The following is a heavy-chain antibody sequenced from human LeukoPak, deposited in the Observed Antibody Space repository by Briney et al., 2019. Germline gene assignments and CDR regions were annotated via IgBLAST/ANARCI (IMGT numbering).Heavy chain of an antibody. J-gene: IGHJ6*02. CDR1: GGSISSYY. CDR2: IYYSGST. CDR3: ARGFGGGMDV. D-gene: IGHD3-10*01. Sequence: SDTLSLTCTVSGGSISSYYWSWIRQPPGRGLEWIGYIYYSGSTNYNPSLKSRVTISVDTSKNQFSLKLSSVTAADTAVYYCARGFGGGMDVWGQGTTVTVS. V-gene: IGHV4-59*07.